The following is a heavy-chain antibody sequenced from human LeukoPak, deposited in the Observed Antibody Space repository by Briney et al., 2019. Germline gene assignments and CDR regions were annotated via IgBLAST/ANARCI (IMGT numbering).Heavy chain of an antibody. J-gene: IGHJ5*02. Sequence: AGGSLRLSCAASGFDFSTYAINWVRQAPGKGLEWVSSISTMSNYIFYGDSVKGRFTISRDNAKNSVYLQMNSLRPEDTAVYYCSRDRLGGLDLWGQGTLVTVSS. D-gene: IGHD5-12*01. CDR1: GFDFSTYA. CDR2: ISTMSNYI. CDR3: SRDRLGGLDL. V-gene: IGHV3-21*01.